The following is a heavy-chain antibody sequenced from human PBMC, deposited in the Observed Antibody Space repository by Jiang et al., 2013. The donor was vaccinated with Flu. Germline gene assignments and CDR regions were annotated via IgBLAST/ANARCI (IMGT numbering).Heavy chain of an antibody. CDR3: ARLLSYYCASVVGAPGTFDH. CDR1: GYKFSTYW. Sequence: GAEVKKPGESLKISCSGSGYKFSTYWIAWVRQMPEKGLEWIGIIFPGDSDTRYSPSFQGQVTISADKSISTAYLQWSSLKASDTAMYYCARLLSYYCASVVGAPGTFDHWGQGTLVTVSS. J-gene: IGHJ4*02. CDR2: IFPGDSDT. D-gene: IGHD3-22*01. V-gene: IGHV5-51*01.